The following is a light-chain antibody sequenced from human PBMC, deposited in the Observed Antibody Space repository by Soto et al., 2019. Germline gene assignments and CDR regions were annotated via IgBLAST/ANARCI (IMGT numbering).Light chain of an antibody. V-gene: IGKV1-39*01. CDR2: TPA. J-gene: IGKJ2*01. CDR1: QSIITY. CDR3: PHCYSSST. Sequence: DIQVTQSPSSLSASVGDRVTITCRASQSIITYLNWYQQRPCKAPNLLIYTPANLQNGVPSSFSGSGFGTDFTLTISSLEPADFATYYCPHCYSSSTFGRGTKVDIK.